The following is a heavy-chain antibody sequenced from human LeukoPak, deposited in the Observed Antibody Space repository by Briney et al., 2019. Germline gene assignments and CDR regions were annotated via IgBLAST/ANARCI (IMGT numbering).Heavy chain of an antibody. CDR3: ATGIITMIVVVGYFQH. Sequence: ASVKVSCKASGGTFSSYAISRVRQAPGQGLEWMGGIIPIFGTANYAQKFQGRVTITTDESTSTAYMELSSLRFEDTAVYYCATGIITMIVVVGYFQHWGQGTLVTVSS. CDR1: GGTFSSYA. D-gene: IGHD3-22*01. V-gene: IGHV1-69*05. CDR2: IIPIFGTA. J-gene: IGHJ1*01.